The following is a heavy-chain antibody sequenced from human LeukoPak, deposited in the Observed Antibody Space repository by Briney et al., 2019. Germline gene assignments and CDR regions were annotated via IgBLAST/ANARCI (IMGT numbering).Heavy chain of an antibody. D-gene: IGHD5-18*01. CDR1: GGSISSSSYY. CDR2: IYYSGST. J-gene: IGHJ4*02. CDR3: ARHLAAMVDY. V-gene: IGHV4-39*01. Sequence: PSETLSLTCTVSGGSISSSSYYWGWIRQPPGKGLEWIGSIYYSGSTSYNPSLKSRVTISVDTSKNQFSLKLNSVTAADTAVYYCARHLAAMVDYWGQGTLVTVSS.